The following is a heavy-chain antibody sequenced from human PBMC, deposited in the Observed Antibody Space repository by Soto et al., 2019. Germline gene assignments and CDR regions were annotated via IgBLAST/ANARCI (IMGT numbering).Heavy chain of an antibody. CDR3: AKARITIFGVVTVNWFDP. J-gene: IGHJ5*02. CDR1: GFTFSSYA. Sequence: PGGSLRLSCAASGFTFSSYAMSWVRQAPGKGLEWVSAIGGSGGSTYYADSVKGRFTISRDNSKNTLYLQMNSLRAEDTAVYYCAKARITIFGVVTVNWFDPWGQGTLVTVSS. D-gene: IGHD3-3*01. CDR2: IGGSGGST. V-gene: IGHV3-23*01.